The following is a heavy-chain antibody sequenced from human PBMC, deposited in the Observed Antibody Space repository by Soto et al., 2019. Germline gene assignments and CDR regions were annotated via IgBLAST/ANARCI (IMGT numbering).Heavy chain of an antibody. Sequence: ASVKVSCKASGYTFTTFGISWVRQAPGQGLEWVGWIIPIFGTANYAQKFQGRVTITADKSTSTAYMELSSLRSEDTAVYYCARVPRIAAAGLVDVWGQGTTVTVSS. CDR3: ARVPRIAAAGLVDV. D-gene: IGHD6-13*01. V-gene: IGHV1-69*06. CDR1: GYTFTTFG. J-gene: IGHJ6*02. CDR2: IIPIFGTA.